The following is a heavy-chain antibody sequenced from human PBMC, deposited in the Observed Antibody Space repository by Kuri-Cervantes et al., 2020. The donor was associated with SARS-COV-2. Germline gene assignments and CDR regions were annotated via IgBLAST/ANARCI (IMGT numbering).Heavy chain of an antibody. CDR2: IIPVFGTA. Sequence: SVKVSCKASGYTFTSYGISWVRQAPGQGLEWMGGIIPVFGTANYAQKFQGRVTITADKSTSTAYMELSSLRSEDTAVYYCAREGSCSSTSCPSDYWGQGTLVTVSS. CDR1: GYTFTSYG. CDR3: AREGSCSSTSCPSDY. V-gene: IGHV1-69*06. D-gene: IGHD2-2*01. J-gene: IGHJ4*02.